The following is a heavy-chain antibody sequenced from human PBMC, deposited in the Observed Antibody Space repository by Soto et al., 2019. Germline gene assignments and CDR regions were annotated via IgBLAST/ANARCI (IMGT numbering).Heavy chain of an antibody. J-gene: IGHJ4*02. CDR2: INTDGSNT. Sequence: GGSLRLSCAASGFTFNRHWMHWVRQAPGKGLVWVSRINTDGSNTTYADSVKGRFAISRDNAKNTLYLQMNSLRAEDTAVYYCARSGYDFWSGYFHYYFDSWGQGTLVTVSS. V-gene: IGHV3-74*03. D-gene: IGHD3-3*01. CDR1: GFTFNRHW. CDR3: ARSGYDFWSGYFHYYFDS.